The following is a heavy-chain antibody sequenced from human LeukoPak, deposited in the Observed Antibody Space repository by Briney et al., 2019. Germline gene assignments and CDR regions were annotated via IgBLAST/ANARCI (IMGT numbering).Heavy chain of an antibody. V-gene: IGHV3-48*03. Sequence: PGGPRRLPGGVSGSPFRSYEMNGVRRAPGKAWECVSYISISGRTIYYADSVKGRFPISRDNATNSLYLQMNSLRAEDTAVYYCAELSINMVGGVSGKGNTVTISS. J-gene: IGHJ6*04. CDR2: ISISGRTI. CDR1: GSPFRSYE. CDR3: AELSINMVGGV. D-gene: IGHD3-10*02.